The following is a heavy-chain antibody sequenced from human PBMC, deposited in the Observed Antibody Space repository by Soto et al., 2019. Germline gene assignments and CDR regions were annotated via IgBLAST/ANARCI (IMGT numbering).Heavy chain of an antibody. V-gene: IGHV3-23*01. CDR2: ISAGGGTTT. J-gene: IGHJ4*02. D-gene: IGHD6-6*01. Sequence: EVQLLESGGALVQPGGSPRLSCVASGFTFSYYGMSWVRQAPGKGLDWVSVISAGGGTTTYYADSVKGRFTISRDNSKNTLFLQMNSLTVDDTAIYYCAKRGPSSTSSGEDYWGQGTLVTVSS. CDR3: AKRGPSSTSSGEDY. CDR1: GFTFSYYG.